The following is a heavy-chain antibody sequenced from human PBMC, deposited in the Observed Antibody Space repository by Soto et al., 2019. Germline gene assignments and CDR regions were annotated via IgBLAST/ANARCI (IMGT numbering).Heavy chain of an antibody. CDR1: GSTFSSYW. V-gene: IGHV3-7*03. J-gene: IGHJ4*02. D-gene: IGHD4-17*01. Sequence: EVQLVESGGGLVQPGGSLRLSCEASGSTFSSYWMNWVRQAPGKGLEWVANIKQDGSEKYYMDSVKGRFTISRDNAQNSLFLQMNSLRAEDTAVYYCAREGFFGSDYVMLDSWGQGTLVTV. CDR3: AREGFFGSDYVMLDS. CDR2: IKQDGSEK.